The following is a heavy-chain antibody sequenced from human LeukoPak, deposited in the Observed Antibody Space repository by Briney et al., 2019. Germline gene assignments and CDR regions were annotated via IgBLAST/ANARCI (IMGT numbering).Heavy chain of an antibody. V-gene: IGHV5-51*01. D-gene: IGHD3-10*01. CDR2: IYPGDSDT. J-gene: IGHJ6*02. CDR1: GYSFTSYW. CDR3: ARHFHYYGSGSYYNGDYYYGMDV. Sequence: GESLKISCKGSGYSFTSYWIGWVRQMPGKGLEWMGIIYPGDSDTRYSPSFQGQVTISADKSISTAYLQWSSLKASDTAKYYCARHFHYYGSGSYYNGDYYYGMDVWGQGTTVTVSS.